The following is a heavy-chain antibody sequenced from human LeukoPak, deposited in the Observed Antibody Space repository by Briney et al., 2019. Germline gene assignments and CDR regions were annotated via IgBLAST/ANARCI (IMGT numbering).Heavy chain of an antibody. CDR3: AREGVAGAFLGSVVDY. CDR1: GYTFTGYY. J-gene: IGHJ4*02. D-gene: IGHD6-19*01. CDR2: INPNSGGT. Sequence: GASVKVSCKASGYTFTGYYMHWVRQAPGQGLEWMGWINPNSGGTNYAQKFQGRVTMTRDTSISTAYMELSRLRSDDTAVYYCAREGVAGAFLGSVVDYWGQGTLVTVSS. V-gene: IGHV1-2*02.